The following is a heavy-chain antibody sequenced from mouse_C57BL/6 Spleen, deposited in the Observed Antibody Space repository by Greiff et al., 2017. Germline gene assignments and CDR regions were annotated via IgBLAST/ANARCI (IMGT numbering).Heavy chain of an antibody. CDR3: ARVTTVGYFDV. D-gene: IGHD1-1*01. V-gene: IGHV5-16*01. J-gene: IGHJ1*03. CDR1: GFTFSDYY. CDR2: INYDGSST. Sequence: DVKLVESEGGLVQPGSSMKLSCTASGFTFSDYYMAWVRQVPDKGLEWVANINYDGSSTYYLDSLKSRFTISRDNAKNSLYLQMSSLMSEDTAAYYCARVTTVGYFDVWGTGTTVTVSS.